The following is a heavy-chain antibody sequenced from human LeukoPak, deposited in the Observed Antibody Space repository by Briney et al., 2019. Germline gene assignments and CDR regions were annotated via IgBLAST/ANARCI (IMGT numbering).Heavy chain of an antibody. CDR1: GYTFTSYD. Sequence: ASVKASCXASGYTFTSYDINWVRQATGQGLEWMGWMNPNSGNTGYAQKFQGRVTITSNTSISTAYMELSSLRSEDTAVYYCATDYQLGYWGQGTLVTVSS. CDR2: MNPNSGNT. CDR3: ATDYQLGY. J-gene: IGHJ4*02. D-gene: IGHD2-2*01. V-gene: IGHV1-8*03.